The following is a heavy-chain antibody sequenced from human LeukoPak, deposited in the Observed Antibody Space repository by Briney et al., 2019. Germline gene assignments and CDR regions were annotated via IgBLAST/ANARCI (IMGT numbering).Heavy chain of an antibody. Sequence: GGSLRLSCAASEFTFSSYGMHWVRQAPGKGLEWVAVISYDGSNKYYTDSVKGRFTISRDNSKNTVYLQMNSLRAEDTALYYCASPSSGQSFDIWGQGTIVTVSS. V-gene: IGHV3-30*03. CDR3: ASPSSGQSFDI. D-gene: IGHD6-19*01. CDR1: EFTFSSYG. CDR2: ISYDGSNK. J-gene: IGHJ3*02.